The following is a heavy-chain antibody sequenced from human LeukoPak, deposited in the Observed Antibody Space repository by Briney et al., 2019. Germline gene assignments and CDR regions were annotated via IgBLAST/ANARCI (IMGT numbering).Heavy chain of an antibody. V-gene: IGHV3-15*01. D-gene: IGHD1-26*01. J-gene: IGHJ4*02. CDR2: IKSKTDGGTT. Sequence: GGSLRLSCAASGFTFSNAWMSWVRQAPGKGLEWVGRIKSKTDGGTTDYAAPVKGRFTVSRDDSKNTLYLQMNSLKTEDTAVYYCTTDPLVGARDYWGQGTLVTVSS. CDR1: GFTFSNAW. CDR3: TTDPLVGARDY.